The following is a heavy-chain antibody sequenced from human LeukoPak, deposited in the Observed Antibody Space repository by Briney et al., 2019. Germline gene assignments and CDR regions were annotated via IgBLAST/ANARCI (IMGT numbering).Heavy chain of an antibody. V-gene: IGHV3-23*01. D-gene: IGHD6-13*01. CDR1: GFTFSSYA. Sequence: GGSLRLSCAASGFTFSSYAMSWVRQAPGKGLEWVSAISGSGGSTYYADSVKGRFTTSRDNSKNTLYLQMNSLRAEDTAVYYCAKGYSSSWAQIDYWGQGTLVTVSS. CDR3: AKGYSSSWAQIDY. J-gene: IGHJ4*02. CDR2: ISGSGGST.